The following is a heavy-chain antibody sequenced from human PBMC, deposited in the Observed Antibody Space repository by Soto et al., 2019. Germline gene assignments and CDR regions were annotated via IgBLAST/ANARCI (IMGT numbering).Heavy chain of an antibody. J-gene: IGHJ4*02. CDR3: ARGGPIAAPRATCEPYDY. V-gene: IGHV4-34*01. Sequence: SETLSLTCAVYGGSFSGYYWSWIRQPPGKGLEWIGEINHSGSTNYNPSLKSRVTISVDTSKNQFSLKLSSVTAADTAVYYCARGGPIAAPRATCEPYDYWGLGTLVTVSS. CDR2: INHSGST. CDR1: GGSFSGYY. D-gene: IGHD6-6*01.